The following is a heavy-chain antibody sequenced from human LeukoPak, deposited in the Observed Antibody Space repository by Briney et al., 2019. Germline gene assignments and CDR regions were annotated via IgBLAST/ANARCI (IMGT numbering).Heavy chain of an antibody. V-gene: IGHV3-30*02. CDR3: AKDRCGVAAVFDAFDI. D-gene: IGHD6-13*01. CDR1: GFTFSSYG. CDR2: IQYDGSNK. J-gene: IGHJ3*02. Sequence: GSPRLSCAASGFTFSSYGMNWVRHAPGKGVEWVAFIQYDGSNKYYADSVKGRFTISRDNSKNTLYLQMNSLRAEDTAVYYCAKDRCGVAAVFDAFDIWGQGTMVTVSS.